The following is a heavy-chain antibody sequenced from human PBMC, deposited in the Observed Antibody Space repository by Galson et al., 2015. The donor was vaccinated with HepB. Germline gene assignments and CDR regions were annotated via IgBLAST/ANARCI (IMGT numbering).Heavy chain of an antibody. CDR1: GFTFSSYW. D-gene: IGHD3-3*01. J-gene: IGHJ3*02. CDR3: ARGLRNDFWSGYSFPSPSAKSMLFDI. V-gene: IGHV4-34*01. CDR2: INHSGST. Sequence: LRLSCAASGFTFSSYWMSWVRQAPGKGLEWIGEINHSGSTNYNPSLKSRVTISVDTSKNLFSLKLSSVTAADTAVYYCARGLRNDFWSGYSFPSPSAKSMLFDIWGQGTMVTVSS.